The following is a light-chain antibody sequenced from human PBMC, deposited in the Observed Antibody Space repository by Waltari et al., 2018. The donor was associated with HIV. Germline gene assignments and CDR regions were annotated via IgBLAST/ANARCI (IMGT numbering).Light chain of an antibody. Sequence: DIQLTQSPSFLSASVGDRVTITCRASQGISSNLAWYQQKPGQAPTLPIYAASSLPTGVPSRFSGSGSGTEFTLTVRRLQPGDFATYFCQHLNSFPPFTFGPGTTVDVK. V-gene: IGKV1-9*01. CDR1: QGISSN. CDR3: QHLNSFPPFT. CDR2: AAS. J-gene: IGKJ3*01.